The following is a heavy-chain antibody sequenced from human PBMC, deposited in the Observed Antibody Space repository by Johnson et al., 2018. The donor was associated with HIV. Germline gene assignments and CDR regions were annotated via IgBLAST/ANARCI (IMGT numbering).Heavy chain of an antibody. J-gene: IGHJ3*02. CDR3: ARALADGWFSYDVFDI. Sequence: QVHLVESGGGVVQPGRSLILSCAASGFTFSSYAMHWVRQAPGKGLEWVAVISYDGSNKYYVDSVKGRFTISRDNAKNSVDLQMNSLRAEDTAVYYCARALADGWFSYDVFDIWGQGTMVTVSS. CDR2: ISYDGSNK. V-gene: IGHV3-30*07. CDR1: GFTFSSYA. D-gene: IGHD3-10*01.